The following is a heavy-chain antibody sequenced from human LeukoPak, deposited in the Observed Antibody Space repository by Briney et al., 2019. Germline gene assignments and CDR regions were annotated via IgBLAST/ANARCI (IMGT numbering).Heavy chain of an antibody. CDR2: IIPIFGTA. D-gene: IGHD2-8*01. J-gene: IGHJ4*02. V-gene: IGHV1-69*13. CDR3: ASGTMLPYLDY. CDR1: GGTFSSYA. Sequence: GASVKVSCKASGGTFSSYAISWVRQAPGQGLEWMGGIIPIFGTANYAQKFQGRVTIIADESTSTAYMELSSLRSEDTAVYYCASGTMLPYLDYWGQGTLVTVSS.